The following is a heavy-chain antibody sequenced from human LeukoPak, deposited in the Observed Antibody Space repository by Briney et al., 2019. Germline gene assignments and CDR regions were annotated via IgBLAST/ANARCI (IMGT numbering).Heavy chain of an antibody. Sequence: SQTLSLTCTVSRGSISSYYWSWIRQPPGKGLEWIGYIYYSGSTNYNPSLKGRVTISVDTSKNQVSLKLSSVTAADTAVYYCARKSDYAPPWYGFDIWGQGTMVTVSS. CDR2: IYYSGST. V-gene: IGHV4-59*08. CDR3: ARKSDYAPPWYGFDI. CDR1: RGSISSYY. D-gene: IGHD4-17*01. J-gene: IGHJ3*02.